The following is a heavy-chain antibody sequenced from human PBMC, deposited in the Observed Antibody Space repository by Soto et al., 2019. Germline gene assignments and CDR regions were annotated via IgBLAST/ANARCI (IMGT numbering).Heavy chain of an antibody. Sequence: SETLSLTCTVSGGSVNNNAYSWTWIRQHPGKGPECTGHISSSGRASYSPSLKSRVAISLDASKNHFSLQLTSVTAADTAVYYCASRDPRTSVDYWGQGTLVTVSS. CDR2: ISSSGRA. CDR3: ASRDPRTSVDY. CDR1: GGSVNNNAYS. D-gene: IGHD1-7*01. J-gene: IGHJ4*02. V-gene: IGHV4-31*03.